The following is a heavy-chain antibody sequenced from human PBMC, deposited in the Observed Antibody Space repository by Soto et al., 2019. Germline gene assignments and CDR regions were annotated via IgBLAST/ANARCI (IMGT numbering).Heavy chain of an antibody. Sequence: PGGSLRLSCSASGFNFAAYTMSWVRLTPGKGLEWVGFIRRIAYGGTTDYAASVKGRFTISRDDSRKIVYLQMSRLKIEDIAVYYCSTALAIDFDSWGQGTLVTV. CDR2: IRRIAYGGTT. CDR1: GFNFAAYT. V-gene: IGHV3-49*04. CDR3: STALAIDFDS. J-gene: IGHJ4*02.